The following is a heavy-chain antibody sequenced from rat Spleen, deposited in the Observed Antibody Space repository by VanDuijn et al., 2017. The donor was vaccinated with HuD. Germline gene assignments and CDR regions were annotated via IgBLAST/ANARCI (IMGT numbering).Heavy chain of an antibody. D-gene: IGHD1-2*01. CDR3: ARGDYSSPRGGY. CDR1: GFSLSSYG. V-gene: IGHV2-4*01. J-gene: IGHJ4*01. Sequence: QVQLKESGPGLVQPSQTLSLTCTVSGFSLSSYGVIWVRQPPGKGLEWMGVIWSGGSTDYNSALKSRLSISRDTSKSQVYLKMNSLQTEDTATYYCARGDYSSPRGGYWGQGASVTVSS. CDR2: IWSGGST.